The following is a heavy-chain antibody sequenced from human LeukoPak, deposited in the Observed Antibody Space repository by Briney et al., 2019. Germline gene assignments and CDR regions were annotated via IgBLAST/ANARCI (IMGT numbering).Heavy chain of an antibody. J-gene: IGHJ4*02. CDR2: IIPIFGTA. CDR3: AARMITFGGVNDY. Sequence: SVKVSCKASGGTFSSYAISWVRQAPGQGLEWMGGIIPIFGTANYAQKFQGRVTITADESTSTAYMELSSLRSEDTAVYYCAARMITFGGVNDYWGQGTLVTVSS. V-gene: IGHV1-69*13. CDR1: GGTFSSYA. D-gene: IGHD3-16*01.